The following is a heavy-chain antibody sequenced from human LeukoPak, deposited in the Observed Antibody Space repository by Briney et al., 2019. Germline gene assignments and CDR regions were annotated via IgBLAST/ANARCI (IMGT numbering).Heavy chain of an antibody. Sequence: GGSLRLSRTVSGFTLSSNSMSWVRQAPGKGLEWVSYISRFSGTIYYADSVKGRFTISRDNAKNSLYLQINSLRAEDTAVYYCARDQGGEQSYWGQGALVTVSS. CDR2: ISRFSGTI. D-gene: IGHD1-26*01. J-gene: IGHJ4*02. CDR3: ARDQGGEQSY. V-gene: IGHV3-48*01. CDR1: GFTLSSNS.